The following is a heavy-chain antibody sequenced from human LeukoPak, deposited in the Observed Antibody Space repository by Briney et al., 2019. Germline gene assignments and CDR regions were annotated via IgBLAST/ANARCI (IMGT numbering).Heavy chain of an antibody. D-gene: IGHD3-10*01. J-gene: IGHJ6*02. CDR1: GYTFTSYD. CDR3: ARGPYYYGSGSYSYGMDV. V-gene: IGHV1-8*01. Sequence: GASVKVYSKASGYTFTSYDINCVRQATGQELEWMGWMNPNSGNTGYAQKFQGRVTMTRNTSISTAYMELSSLRSEDTAVYYCARGPYYYGSGSYSYGMDVWGQGTTVTVSS. CDR2: MNPNSGNT.